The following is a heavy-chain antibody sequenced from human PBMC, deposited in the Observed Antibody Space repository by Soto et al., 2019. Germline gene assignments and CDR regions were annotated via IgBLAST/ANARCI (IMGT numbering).Heavy chain of an antibody. Sequence: QLGGSLRLSCAASGFTFSSYGMHWVRQAPGKGLEWVAVISYDGSNKYYADSVKGRFTISRDNSKNTLYLQMNSLRAEDTAVYYCTYSYGNMNQHYYYYYGMDVWGQGTTVTVSS. CDR1: GFTFSSYG. CDR2: ISYDGSNK. D-gene: IGHD5-18*01. CDR3: TYSYGNMNQHYYYYYGMDV. J-gene: IGHJ6*02. V-gene: IGHV3-30*03.